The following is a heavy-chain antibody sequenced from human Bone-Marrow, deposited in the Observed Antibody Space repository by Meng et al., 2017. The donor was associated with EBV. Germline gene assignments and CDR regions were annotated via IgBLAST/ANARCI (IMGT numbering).Heavy chain of an antibody. CDR3: AREGHYGSGSYFPNWFDP. D-gene: IGHD3-10*01. Sequence: VDWVQLGAAVKPSAHSVKVSWQTSAVTFRSCALSGGGQACGQGLEWMGGIIPIFGTANYAQKFQGRVTITADKSTSTAYMELSSLRSEDTAVYYCAREGHYGSGSYFPNWFDPWGQGTLVTVSS. V-gene: IGHV1-69*06. CDR1: AVTFRSCA. CDR2: IIPIFGTA. J-gene: IGHJ5*02.